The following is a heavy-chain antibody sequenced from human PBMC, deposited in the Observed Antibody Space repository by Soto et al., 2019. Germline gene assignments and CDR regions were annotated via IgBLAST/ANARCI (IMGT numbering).Heavy chain of an antibody. Sequence: QVQLVESGGGVVQPGRSLRLSCAASGFIFSRCGMHWVRQAPGKGLEWVAVISYDGINKYYGDSVKGRFAISRDNSKNTLYLQMNSLSADDTAVYYCVQDRGPFGGGLERGDYWGQGTLVAVSS. J-gene: IGHJ4*02. V-gene: IGHV3-30*18. CDR1: GFIFSRCG. CDR3: VQDRGPFGGGLERGDY. D-gene: IGHD3-16*01. CDR2: ISYDGINK.